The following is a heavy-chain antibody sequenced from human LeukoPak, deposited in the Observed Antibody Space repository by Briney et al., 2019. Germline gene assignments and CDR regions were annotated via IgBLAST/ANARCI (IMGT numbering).Heavy chain of an antibody. CDR3: ARENCSGGSCYSGNYFDY. J-gene: IGHJ4*02. D-gene: IGHD2-15*01. CDR1: GYTFTSYY. Sequence: ASVKVSCKASGYTFTSYYMHWVRQAPGQGLEWMGIINPSGGSTSYAQKFQGRVTMTRDMSTSTVYMELSSLRSEDTAVYYCARENCSGGSCYSGNYFDYWGQGTLVTVSS. V-gene: IGHV1-46*01. CDR2: INPSGGST.